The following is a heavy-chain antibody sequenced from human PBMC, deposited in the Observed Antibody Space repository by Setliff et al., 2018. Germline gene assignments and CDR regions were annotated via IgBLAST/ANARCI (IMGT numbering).Heavy chain of an antibody. CDR2: SIPMYRTT. J-gene: IGHJ4*02. V-gene: IGHV1-69*05. CDR1: GDTFSRYA. CDR3: ATGPDIGEFGGNYFNY. D-gene: IGHD2-15*01. Sequence: GASVKVSCKASGDTFSRYAISWVRQAPGQGLEWMGGSIPMYRTTKYAQKFQGRVTITTDESTTTAYMELSSLRSEDTAVYYCATGPDIGEFGGNYFNYWGQGTLVTVSS.